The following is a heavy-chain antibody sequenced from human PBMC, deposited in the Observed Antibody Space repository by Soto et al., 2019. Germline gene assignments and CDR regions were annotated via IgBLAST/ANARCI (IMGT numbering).Heavy chain of an antibody. D-gene: IGHD3-9*01. CDR3: ARDTSLTGVLQRDAPDKYYSDY. V-gene: IGHV4-34*01. J-gene: IGHJ4*01. Sequence: ASETLSLTCAVYGGSFSDHFWTWIRQAPGEDLEWIGEVNHSGTTNYKPSLKSRATVSADTSKNQFSLKLRSVTAADTAVYYCARDTSLTGVLQRDAPDKYYSDYWSQGTLVTVSS. CDR1: GGSFSDHF. CDR2: VNHSGTT.